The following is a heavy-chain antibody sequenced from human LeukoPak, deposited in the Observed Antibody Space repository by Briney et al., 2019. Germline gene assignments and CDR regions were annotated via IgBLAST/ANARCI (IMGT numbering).Heavy chain of an antibody. Sequence: GGSLRLSCAASGFTFSSYSMNWVRQAPGKGLEWVACITTRSSYMYYADSVKGRFTISRDNAKNSLYLQMNSLRAEDTAVYYCAKDRLTYYYYGMDVWGQGTTVTVSS. CDR3: AKDRLTYYYYGMDV. V-gene: IGHV3-21*01. J-gene: IGHJ6*02. CDR2: ITTRSSYM. CDR1: GFTFSSYS. D-gene: IGHD2-15*01.